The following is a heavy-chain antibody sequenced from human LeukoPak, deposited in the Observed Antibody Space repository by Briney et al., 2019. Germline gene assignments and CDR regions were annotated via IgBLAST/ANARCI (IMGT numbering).Heavy chain of an antibody. CDR2: ISGSGGST. CDR3: AKVQDDIVVVPAAILSLGY. Sequence: GGTLRLSCAASGFIFSSFGMSWVRQAPGKGLEWVSAISGSGGSTYYADSVKGRFTISRDNSKNTLYLQMNSLRAEDTAVYYCAKVQDDIVVVPAAILSLGYWGQGTLVTVSS. D-gene: IGHD2-2*01. V-gene: IGHV3-23*01. CDR1: GFIFSSFG. J-gene: IGHJ4*02.